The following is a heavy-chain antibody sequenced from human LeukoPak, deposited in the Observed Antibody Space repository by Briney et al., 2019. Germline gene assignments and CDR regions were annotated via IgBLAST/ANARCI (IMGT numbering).Heavy chain of an antibody. CDR1: GGTFSNDA. V-gene: IGHV1-69*05. D-gene: IGHD3-22*01. CDR2: IIPIFGTT. Sequence: SVKVSCKASGGTFSNDAISWVRQAPGQGLEWMGRIIPIFGTTNYAQKFQGRVTITTDESTSTAYMELSSLRSEYTAVYYCARGGEANYYDTSGYYLYYYWGQGTLVTV. J-gene: IGHJ4*02. CDR3: ARGGEANYYDTSGYYLYYY.